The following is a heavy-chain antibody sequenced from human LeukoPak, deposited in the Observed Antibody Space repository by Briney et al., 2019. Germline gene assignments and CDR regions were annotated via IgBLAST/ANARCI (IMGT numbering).Heavy chain of an antibody. J-gene: IGHJ5*02. Sequence: GGSPRLSCAASGFTFSDYYMSWIRQAPGKGLEWVSYISSSGSTIYYADSVKGRFTISRDNAKNSLYLQMNSLRAEDTAVYYCAREAGDTAMVYNWFDPWGQGTLVTVSS. CDR2: ISSSGSTI. D-gene: IGHD5-18*01. CDR3: AREAGDTAMVYNWFDP. CDR1: GFTFSDYY. V-gene: IGHV3-11*01.